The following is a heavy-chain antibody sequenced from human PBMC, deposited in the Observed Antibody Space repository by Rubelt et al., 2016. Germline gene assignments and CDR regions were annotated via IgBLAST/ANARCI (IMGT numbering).Heavy chain of an antibody. CDR3: ARGMRWFGENY. D-gene: IGHD3-10*01. V-gene: IGHV7-4-1*02. CDR1: GYTFTSYA. CDR2: INTNTWNP. Sequence: QVQLVQSGSELKKPGASVKVSCKASGYTFTSYAMNWARQAPGQGLEWMGWINTNTWNPTYAQGLTGRFVCALVPSFSTAYLQISSLTAEDTAVYYCARGMRWFGENYWGQGTLVTVSS. J-gene: IGHJ4*02.